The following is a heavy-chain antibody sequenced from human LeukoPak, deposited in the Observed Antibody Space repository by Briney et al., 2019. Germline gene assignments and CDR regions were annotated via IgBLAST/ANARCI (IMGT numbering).Heavy chain of an antibody. CDR1: GLNFDDSA. J-gene: IGHJ4*02. CDR3: AKESGKFDY. Sequence: PGGSLRLSCVASGLNFDDSAMHWVRQAPGKGLEWVSLISADAGSTFSADSVKGRFSISRDNSQNSLYLQMNSLRSEDTAMYYCAKESGKFDYWGQGTLVAVPS. CDR2: ISADAGST. V-gene: IGHV3-43*02.